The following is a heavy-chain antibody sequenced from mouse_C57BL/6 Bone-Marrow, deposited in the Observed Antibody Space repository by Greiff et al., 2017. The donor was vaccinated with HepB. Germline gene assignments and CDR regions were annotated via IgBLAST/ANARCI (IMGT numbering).Heavy chain of an antibody. CDR1: GFTFNTYA. Sequence: EVQRVESGGGLVQPKGSLKLSCAASGFTFNTYAMHWVRQAPGKGLEWVARIRSKSSNYATYYADSVKDRFTISRDDSQSMLYLQMNNLKTEDTAMYYCVRGNLLRYPYYFDYWGQGTTLTVSS. CDR3: VRGNLLRYPYYFDY. J-gene: IGHJ2*01. D-gene: IGHD1-1*01. V-gene: IGHV10-3*01. CDR2: IRSKSSNYAT.